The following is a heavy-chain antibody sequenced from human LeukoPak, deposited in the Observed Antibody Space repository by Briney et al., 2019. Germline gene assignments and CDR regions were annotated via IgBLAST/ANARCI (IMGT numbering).Heavy chain of an antibody. CDR1: GGSISSGGYY. V-gene: IGHV4-31*03. CDR3: ARGGSVPGGYFDY. J-gene: IGHJ4*02. D-gene: IGHD3-10*01. CDR2: IYYSGST. Sequence: SETLSLTCTVSGGSISSGGYYWSWIRQHPGKGLEWIGYIYYSGSTYYNPSLKSRVTISVDTSKNQFSLKLSSVTAADTAVYYCARGGSVPGGYFDYWGQGTLATVSS.